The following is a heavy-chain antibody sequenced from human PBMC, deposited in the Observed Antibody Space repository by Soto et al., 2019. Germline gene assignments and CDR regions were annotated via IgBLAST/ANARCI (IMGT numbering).Heavy chain of an antibody. J-gene: IGHJ6*02. CDR3: ARERGIVLVPAAINYYYYGMDV. D-gene: IGHD2-2*02. V-gene: IGHV1-18*01. CDR2: ISAYNGNT. CDR1: GDTFASYG. Sequence: ASVKVSCKASGDTFASYGMSWVRQAPGQGLEWMGWISAYNGNTNYAQELQGRVTMTTDTSTSTAYMELRCLRSDDTAVYYCARERGIVLVPAAINYYYYGMDVWGQGTTVTVSS.